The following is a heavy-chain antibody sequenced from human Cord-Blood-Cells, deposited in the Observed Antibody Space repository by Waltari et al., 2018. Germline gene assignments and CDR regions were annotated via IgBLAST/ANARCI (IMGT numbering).Heavy chain of an antibody. J-gene: IGHJ6*02. V-gene: IGHV4-34*01. CDR1: GGSFSGYY. Sequence: QVQLQQWGAGLLKPSETLSLTCAVYGGSFSGYYWSWIRQPPGKGLEWMGEINHSGSTNYNPSLKSRVTISVDTSKNQFSLKLSSMTAADTAVYYCARGRRYYYYYGMDVWGQGTTVTVSS. CDR3: ARGRRYYYYYGMDV. CDR2: INHSGST.